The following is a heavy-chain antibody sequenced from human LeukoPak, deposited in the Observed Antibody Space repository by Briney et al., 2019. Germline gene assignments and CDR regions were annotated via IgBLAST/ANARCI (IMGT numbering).Heavy chain of an antibody. CDR3: ARLYQSSSNLADDDFDY. D-gene: IGHD6-6*01. CDR1: GGSISRSHYY. J-gene: IGHJ4*02. Sequence: SETLSLTCTVSGGSISRSHYYWGWIRQPPGKGLEWIGIMYYSGSTYYNPSLKSRVTISVDTSKNQFSLKLSSVTAADTAVYYCARLYQSSSNLADDDFDYWGQGTLVTVSS. CDR2: MYYSGST. V-gene: IGHV4-39*01.